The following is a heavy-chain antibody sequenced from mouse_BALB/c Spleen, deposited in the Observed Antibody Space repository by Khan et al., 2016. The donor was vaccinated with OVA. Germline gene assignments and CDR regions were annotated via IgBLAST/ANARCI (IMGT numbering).Heavy chain of an antibody. CDR3: ARRTTGYTMDS. Sequence: QMQLEESGAELARPGASMRMSCKASGYTFTSNTMHWIKQRPGQGLEWIGYINPRSGYTNYNQNFKDKATLTADKSSSTAYMQLSSLTSEDSAVYYCARRTTGYTMDSWGQGTSVTVSS. J-gene: IGHJ4*01. V-gene: IGHV1-4*01. CDR1: GYTFTSNT. D-gene: IGHD2-14*01. CDR2: INPRSGYT.